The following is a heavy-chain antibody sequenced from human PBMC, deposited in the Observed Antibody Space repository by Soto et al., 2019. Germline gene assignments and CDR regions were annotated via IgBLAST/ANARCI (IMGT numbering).Heavy chain of an antibody. V-gene: IGHV1-69*08. Sequence: QVQLVQSGAEVKKPGSSVKVSCKASGDTFSSYTISWVRQAPGQGLEWMGRIIPILGIANYAQKFQGRVTITADKSTSTAYMELSSLRSEDTAVYYCARDPCGGDCYPPYYFDYWGQGTLVTVSS. J-gene: IGHJ4*02. CDR2: IIPILGIA. D-gene: IGHD2-21*02. CDR1: GDTFSSYT. CDR3: ARDPCGGDCYPPYYFDY.